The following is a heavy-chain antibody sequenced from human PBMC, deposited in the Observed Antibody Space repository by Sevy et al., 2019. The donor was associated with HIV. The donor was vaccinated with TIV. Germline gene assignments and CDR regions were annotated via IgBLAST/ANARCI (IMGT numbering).Heavy chain of an antibody. D-gene: IGHD1-26*01. CDR3: VKDRSGSYSLDY. CDR2: ISWSSGNI. Sequence: GGSLRLSCAASGFTFDDYTMNWVRQAPGKGLEWVSGISWSSGNIAYADSVEGGFTISRDNAKNSLFLQMNSLRVEDTALYYCVKDRSGSYSLDYWGQGTLVTVSS. CDR1: GFTFDDYT. J-gene: IGHJ4*02. V-gene: IGHV3-9*01.